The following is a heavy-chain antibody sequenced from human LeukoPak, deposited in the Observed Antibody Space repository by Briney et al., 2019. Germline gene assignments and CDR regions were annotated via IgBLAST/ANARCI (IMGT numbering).Heavy chain of an antibody. J-gene: IGHJ4*02. V-gene: IGHV4-39*07. Sequence: SEALSLTCTVSGGSISSSSYYWGWIRQPPGKGLEWIGSIYYSGSTYYNPSLKSRVTISVDTSKNQFSLKLSSVTAADTAVYYCARSGGDILTGYYNEPQYYFDYWGQGTLVTVSS. CDR2: IYYSGST. CDR1: GGSISSSSYY. CDR3: ARSGGDILTGYYNEPQYYFDY. D-gene: IGHD3-9*01.